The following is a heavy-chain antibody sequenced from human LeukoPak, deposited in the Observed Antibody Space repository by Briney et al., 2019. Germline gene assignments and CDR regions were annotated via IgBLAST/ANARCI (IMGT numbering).Heavy chain of an antibody. CDR2: INHSGSS. CDR1: GVSFSGYY. D-gene: IGHD2-21*02. V-gene: IGHV4-34*01. CDR3: ARPDGTAHFIPY. J-gene: IGHJ4*02. Sequence: PSETLSLTCAVYGVSFSGYYWSWIRQPPGKGLEWIGEINHSGSSNYNPSLKSRVAISVDTSKSQFSLKLSSMTAADTAVYYCARPDGTAHFIPYWGQGTLVTVSS.